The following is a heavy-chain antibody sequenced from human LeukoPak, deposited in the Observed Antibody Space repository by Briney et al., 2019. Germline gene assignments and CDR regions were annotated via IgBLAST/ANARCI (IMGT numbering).Heavy chain of an antibody. D-gene: IGHD3-10*01. Sequence: PSETLFLTCTVPGGSISSSSYYWGWIRQPPGKGLEWIGSIYYSGSTYYNASLQSRVTISIDTSKNQFSLKLSSVTAADTAVYYCARGLWFGDENPPYFDYWGQGTLVTVSS. V-gene: IGHV4-39*07. J-gene: IGHJ4*02. CDR3: ARGLWFGDENPPYFDY. CDR1: GGSISSSSYY. CDR2: IYYSGST.